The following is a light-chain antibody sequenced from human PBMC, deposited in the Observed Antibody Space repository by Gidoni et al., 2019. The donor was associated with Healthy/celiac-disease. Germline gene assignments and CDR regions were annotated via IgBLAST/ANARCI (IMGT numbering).Light chain of an antibody. Sequence: DIQMTQSPSTLSASVGDRVTITCRASQSISSWLAWYQQKPGKAPKLLIYKASSLESGVPSRFSGRGSGTEFTLTISSLQPDDFATYYCQQYNSYSETFGGGTKVEIK. CDR2: KAS. V-gene: IGKV1-5*03. CDR1: QSISSW. J-gene: IGKJ4*01. CDR3: QQYNSYSET.